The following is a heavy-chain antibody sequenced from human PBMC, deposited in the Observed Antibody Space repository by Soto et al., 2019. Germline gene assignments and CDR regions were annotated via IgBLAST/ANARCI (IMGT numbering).Heavy chain of an antibody. CDR2: VYDTWST. J-gene: IGHJ6*01. D-gene: IGHD3-10*01. CDR3: VRQGIGFLHGLVDV. V-gene: IGHV4-59*08. CDR1: SGPSKSHN. Sequence: SETLSLTCTVSSGPSKSHNWGWIRQPPGRGLEWIGYVYDTWSTSYNPSLKSRVTVSADTSTNRISLTLRFVTAADTAVYYCVRQGIGFLHGLVDVWGQGTMVTVSS.